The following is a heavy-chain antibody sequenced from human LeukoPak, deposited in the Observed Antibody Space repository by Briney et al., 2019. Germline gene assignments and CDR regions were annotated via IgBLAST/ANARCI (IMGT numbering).Heavy chain of an antibody. CDR3: ARSYTLNP. Sequence: GGSLRLSCAASGFTFSSYTMNWVRQAPGKGLEWVSGISASGGSTYYADSVKGRFTISRDNAKNSLYLQMNSLRAEDTAVYYCARSYTLNPWGQGTLVTVSS. CDR1: GFTFSSYT. V-gene: IGHV3-21*01. J-gene: IGHJ5*02. CDR2: ISASGGST. D-gene: IGHD3-16*01.